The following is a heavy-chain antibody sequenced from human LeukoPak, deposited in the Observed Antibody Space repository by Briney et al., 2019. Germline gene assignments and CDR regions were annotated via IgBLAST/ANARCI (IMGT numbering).Heavy chain of an antibody. CDR3: ARGSSNTGFAY. CDR1: GFTFDDYG. Sequence: GGSLRLSCAASGFTFDDYGMSWVRQAPGKGLEWVANIKQDGSETYSVDSVKGRFTISGDNAKNSLYLQMNSLRAEDTAIYYCARGSSNTGFAYWGQGTLVTVSS. CDR2: IKQDGSET. V-gene: IGHV3-7*01. J-gene: IGHJ4*02. D-gene: IGHD1-14*01.